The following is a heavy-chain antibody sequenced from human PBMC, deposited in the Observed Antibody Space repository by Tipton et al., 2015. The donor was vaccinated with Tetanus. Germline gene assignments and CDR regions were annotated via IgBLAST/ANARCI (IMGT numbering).Heavy chain of an antibody. CDR1: GFTFSNYW. CDR2: INTDGSIR. CDR3: TRDLGGYAGY. Sequence: SLRLSCVASGFTFSNYWMHWVRQAPGKGLVWVSRINTDGSIRNYADSVKGRFTISRGNAENTLSLQMNSLRAEDTAVYYCTRDLGGYAGYWGQGTLVTVSS. V-gene: IGHV3-74*01. J-gene: IGHJ4*02. D-gene: IGHD2-15*01.